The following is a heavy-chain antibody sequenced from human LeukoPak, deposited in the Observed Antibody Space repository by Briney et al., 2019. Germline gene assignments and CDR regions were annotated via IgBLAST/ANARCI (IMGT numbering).Heavy chain of an antibody. J-gene: IGHJ4*02. D-gene: IGHD3-10*01. Sequence: GGSLRLSCAASGFTFSSYAMSWVRQAPGKGLEWVSAISGSGGSTYYADSVKGRFTISRDNSKNTLYLQMNSLRAGDTAVYYCAKNYYGSGSTLDYWGQGTLVTVSS. CDR2: ISGSGGST. V-gene: IGHV3-23*01. CDR3: AKNYYGSGSTLDY. CDR1: GFTFSSYA.